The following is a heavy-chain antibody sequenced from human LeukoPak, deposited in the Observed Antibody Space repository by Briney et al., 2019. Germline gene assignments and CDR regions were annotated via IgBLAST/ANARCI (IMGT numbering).Heavy chain of an antibody. J-gene: IGHJ4*02. Sequence: GASVKVSCKASGYTFTNYGISWVRQAPGQGLEWMGWISALNGNPNYAQNLQGRVTMTTDTSTSTAYMELRSLRSDDTAIYYCTRVYTSAYYYPPDYWGQGTLVTVSS. CDR2: ISALNGNP. V-gene: IGHV1-18*01. CDR3: TRVYTSAYYYPPDY. D-gene: IGHD3-22*01. CDR1: GYTFTNYG.